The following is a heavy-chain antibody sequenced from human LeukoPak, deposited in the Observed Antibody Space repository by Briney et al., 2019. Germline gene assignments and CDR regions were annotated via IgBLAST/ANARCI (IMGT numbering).Heavy chain of an antibody. J-gene: IGHJ4*02. CDR3: AREAAMVTMIVVASFDY. CDR1: GFTFSNYW. V-gene: IGHV3-74*01. Sequence: GGSLRLSCAASGFTFSNYWMHWVRQVPGKWLVWVSRINDDGSATFYADSVKGRFTISRDNAKNSLYLQMNSLRAEDTAVYYCAREAAMVTMIVVASFDYWGQGTLVTVSS. D-gene: IGHD3-22*01. CDR2: INDDGSAT.